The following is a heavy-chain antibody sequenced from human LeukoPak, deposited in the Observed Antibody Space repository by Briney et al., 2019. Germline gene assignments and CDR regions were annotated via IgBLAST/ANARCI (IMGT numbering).Heavy chain of an antibody. CDR1: GFTFSSYS. V-gene: IGHV3-23*01. CDR3: AKDFSLPLPYSSGWQNAFDI. D-gene: IGHD6-19*01. J-gene: IGHJ3*02. CDR2: ISGSGGST. Sequence: GGSLRLSCAASGFTFSSYSMNWVRQAPGKGLEWVSAISGSGGSTYYADSVKGRFTISRDNSKNTLYLQMNSLRAEDTAVYYCAKDFSLPLPYSSGWQNAFDIWGQGTMVTVSS.